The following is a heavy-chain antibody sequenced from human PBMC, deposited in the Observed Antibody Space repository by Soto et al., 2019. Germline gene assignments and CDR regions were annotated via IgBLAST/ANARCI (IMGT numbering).Heavy chain of an antibody. J-gene: IGHJ4*02. CDR1: GCSIHDYY. CDR3: ARVNRGAFDH. V-gene: IGHV4-59*01. CDR2: IFYTGST. Sequence: QVQLQESGPGLVKPSQTLSLTCTVSGCSIHDYYLVWIRQPPGKGLEWIGSIFYTGSTDYNPSLKSRVTLSLATSKNQFSLNLSSVTAADTAVYYCARVNRGAFDHWGQGALVTVSS.